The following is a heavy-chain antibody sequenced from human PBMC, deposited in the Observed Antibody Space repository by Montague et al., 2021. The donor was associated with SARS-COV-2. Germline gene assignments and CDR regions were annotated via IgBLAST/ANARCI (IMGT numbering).Heavy chain of an antibody. J-gene: IGHJ5*02. Sequence: ETLSLTCTVSGGSMSDHYWAWIRPPPGKGLEWLAYIYYSGGINSNASLKSRVTMSVDTSKNQFSLKLTSVTAADTAVYYCARAVSVRRAVNWFDPWGQGTLVTVSS. CDR2: IYYSGGI. CDR3: ARAVSVRRAVNWFDP. CDR1: GGSMSDHY. V-gene: IGHV4-59*11. D-gene: IGHD3-10*01.